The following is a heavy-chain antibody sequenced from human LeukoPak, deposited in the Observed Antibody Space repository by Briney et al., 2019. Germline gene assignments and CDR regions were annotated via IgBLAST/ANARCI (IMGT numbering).Heavy chain of an antibody. Sequence: GGSLRLSCAASGFTVSSNYMSWVRQAPGKGLEWVSVIYSGGGTYYADAVKGRFTISRDNSKNTLYLQTNSLRAEDTAVYYCARDHYVDAFDIWGQGTMVTVSS. V-gene: IGHV3-66*01. D-gene: IGHD3-16*01. J-gene: IGHJ3*02. CDR2: IYSGGGT. CDR3: ARDHYVDAFDI. CDR1: GFTVSSNY.